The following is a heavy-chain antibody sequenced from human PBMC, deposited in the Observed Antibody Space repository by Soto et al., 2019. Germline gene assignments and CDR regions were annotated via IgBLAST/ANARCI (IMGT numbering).Heavy chain of an antibody. CDR2: ISSAAAFT. CDR3: AKDRQDSCLS. J-gene: IGHJ5*02. V-gene: IGHV3-23*01. D-gene: IGHD2-15*01. CDR1: GFNFRNYA. Sequence: EVQLLESGGGLVQPGGSLRLSCAASGFNFRNYAMSWVRQVPGKGLEWVSTISSAAAFTYYADSVKGRFTISRDYSKSTLYLQMNTLSAEDTAVYYCAKDRQDSCLSWCQGTLVTVSS.